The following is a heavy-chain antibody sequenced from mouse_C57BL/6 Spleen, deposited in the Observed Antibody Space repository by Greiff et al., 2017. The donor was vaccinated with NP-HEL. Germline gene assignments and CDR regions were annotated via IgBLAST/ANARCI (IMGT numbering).Heavy chain of an antibody. Sequence: VQLQQSGAELVRPGTSVKLSCKASGYTFTSYWMHWVKQRPGQGLEWIGVIDPSDSYTNYNQKFKGKATLTVDTSSSTAYMQLSSRTSEDSAVYYCARVAWDDYAMDYWGQGTSVTVSS. D-gene: IGHD4-1*01. J-gene: IGHJ4*01. CDR3: ARVAWDDYAMDY. CDR2: IDPSDSYT. CDR1: GYTFTSYW. V-gene: IGHV1-59*01.